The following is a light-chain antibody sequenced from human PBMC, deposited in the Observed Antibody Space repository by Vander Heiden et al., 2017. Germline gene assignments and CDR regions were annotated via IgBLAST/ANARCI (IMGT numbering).Light chain of an antibody. V-gene: IGKV3-11*01. CDR2: DAS. Sequence: DIVLTQSPATLSLSPGERATLSCRASQSVSSYLAWYQQKPGQAPRLLIYDASNRATGIPARFSGSGSGTVFTLTISSLEPEDFAVYYCQQRSNWQTFGQGTKVEIK. CDR3: QQRSNWQT. CDR1: QSVSSY. J-gene: IGKJ1*01.